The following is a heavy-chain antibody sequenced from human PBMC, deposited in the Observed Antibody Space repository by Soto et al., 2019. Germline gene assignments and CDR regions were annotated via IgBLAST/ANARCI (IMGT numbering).Heavy chain of an antibody. CDR2: ISSSGSTI. J-gene: IGHJ4*02. CDR3: ARDPREYYFDY. CDR1: GFTFSDDC. Sequence: PGGSLRLSCAASGFTFSDDCMGWIRQAPGKGLEWVSYISSSGSTIYYADSVKGRFTISRDNAKNSLYLQMNSLRAEDTAVYYCARDPREYYFDYWGQGTLVTVSS. V-gene: IGHV3-11*01.